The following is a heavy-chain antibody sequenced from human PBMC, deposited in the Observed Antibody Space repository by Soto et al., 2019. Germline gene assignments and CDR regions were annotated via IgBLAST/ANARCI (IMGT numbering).Heavy chain of an antibody. Sequence: QVQLQESGPGLVKPSETLSLTCNVSGGSISSHYWSWIRQPPGKGLEWIGYIYYTGSTNYNPSLKSRVCISVDTSNNQFSLRLRSVTAADTAVYYCARPDNYFFYMDVWGKGTTVTVSS. CDR2: IYYTGST. J-gene: IGHJ6*03. V-gene: IGHV4-59*08. CDR1: GGSISSHY. CDR3: ARPDNYFFYMDV.